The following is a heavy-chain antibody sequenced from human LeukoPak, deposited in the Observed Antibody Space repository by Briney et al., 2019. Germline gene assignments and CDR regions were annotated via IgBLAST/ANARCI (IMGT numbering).Heavy chain of an antibody. Sequence: PGRSLRLSCAASGFTLSSSGMHWVRQAPGKGLEWVAVIWGDENHKYYGDSVRGRFTISRDNAKNTLYLQMDSLRVEDTAVYYCARAPYSGYDRTHLDYWGRGTLVTVSS. CDR3: ARAPYSGYDRTHLDY. CDR1: GFTLSSSG. V-gene: IGHV3-33*01. CDR2: IWGDENHK. D-gene: IGHD5-12*01. J-gene: IGHJ4*02.